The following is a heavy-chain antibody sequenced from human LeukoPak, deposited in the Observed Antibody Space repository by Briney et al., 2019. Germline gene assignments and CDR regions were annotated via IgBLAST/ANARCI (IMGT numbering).Heavy chain of an antibody. CDR1: GVSISSGSYY. D-gene: IGHD5-12*01. CDR2: IYTSGST. J-gene: IGHJ4*02. V-gene: IGHV4-61*02. Sequence: SETLSLTCTVSGVSISSGSYYWSWIRQPAGKGLEWIGRIYTSGSTNYNPSLKSRVTISVDTSKNQFSLKLSSVTAADTAVYYCARAASGYDWGYFDYWGQGTLVTVSS. CDR3: ARAASGYDWGYFDY.